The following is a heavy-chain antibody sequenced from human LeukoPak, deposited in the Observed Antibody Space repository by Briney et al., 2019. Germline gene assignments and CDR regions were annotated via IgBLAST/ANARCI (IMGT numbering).Heavy chain of an antibody. D-gene: IGHD3-3*01. J-gene: IGHJ2*01. CDR3: ARDTPPTIFGVAKGYFDL. CDR2: IYTSGST. CDR1: GGSISSGSYY. Sequence: PSETLSLTCTVSGGSISSGSYYWSWIRQPAGKGLEWIGRIYTSGSTNYNPSLKSRVTISVDTSKNQFSLKLSSVTAADTAVYYCARDTPPTIFGVAKGYFDLWGRGTLVTVSS. V-gene: IGHV4-61*02.